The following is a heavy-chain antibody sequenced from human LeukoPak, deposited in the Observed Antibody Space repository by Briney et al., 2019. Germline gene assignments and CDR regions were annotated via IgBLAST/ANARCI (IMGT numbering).Heavy chain of an antibody. D-gene: IGHD6-13*01. Sequence: SEILSRTCAVYGGSFSGYHWSWIRQPPGKGLEWIGEINHSGSTNYDPSLKSRVTISVDTSKNQFSLKLSSVTAADTAVYYCARGYSSSPILDYWGQGTLVTVSS. CDR3: ARGYSSSPILDY. V-gene: IGHV4-34*01. CDR2: INHSGST. J-gene: IGHJ4*02. CDR1: GGSFSGYH.